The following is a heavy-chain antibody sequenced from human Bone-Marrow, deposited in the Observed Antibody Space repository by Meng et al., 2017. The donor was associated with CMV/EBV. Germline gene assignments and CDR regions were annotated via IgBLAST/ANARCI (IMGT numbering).Heavy chain of an antibody. CDR3: AKDRVVYDFSYGMDV. CDR2: INWNSATI. V-gene: IGHV3-9*03. J-gene: IGHJ6*02. Sequence: GGSLGLSCAAAGFTFDDYAIHWVRQVPGKGLEWVSVINWNSATIRYADSVKGRFTISRDNAKNSVYLQMNSLRAEDMALYYCAKDRVVYDFSYGMDVWGQGTTVTVSS. CDR1: GFTFDDYA. D-gene: IGHD3-3*01.